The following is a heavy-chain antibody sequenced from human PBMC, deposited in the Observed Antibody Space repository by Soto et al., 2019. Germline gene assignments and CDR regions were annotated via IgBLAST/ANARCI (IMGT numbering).Heavy chain of an antibody. CDR2: VSGSGGST. Sequence: EVQLLESGGGLIQPGESLRLSCAASGFTFNTYAMNWVRQAPGKGLEWVSVVSGSGGSTYYSDSVKGRFTISRDNARSTLYLQMNSLTGEDTAIYYCAKDPRITTFGVVVWAFDLWGQGTMVTV. CDR1: GFTFNTYA. CDR3: AKDPRITTFGVVVWAFDL. J-gene: IGHJ3*01. D-gene: IGHD3-3*01. V-gene: IGHV3-23*01.